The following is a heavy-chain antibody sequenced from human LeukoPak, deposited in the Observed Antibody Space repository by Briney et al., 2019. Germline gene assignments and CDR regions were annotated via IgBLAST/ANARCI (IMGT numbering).Heavy chain of an antibody. D-gene: IGHD2-2*01. CDR3: AKDMKSFSSDAFDM. J-gene: IGHJ3*02. CDR2: LSASGEST. CDR1: GFTFSDYA. Sequence: GGSLRLSCAASGFTFSDYAMSWVRQAPGKGLEWVSGLSASGESTYYADSVKGRFTISRDNSRNTLYVQMNSLRAEDTALYYCAKDMKSFSSDAFDMWGQGTIVPVST. V-gene: IGHV3-23*01.